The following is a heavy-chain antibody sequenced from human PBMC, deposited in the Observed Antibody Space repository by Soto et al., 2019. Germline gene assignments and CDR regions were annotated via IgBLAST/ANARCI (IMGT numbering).Heavy chain of an antibody. J-gene: IGHJ6*02. CDR1: GGSISSGVYY. Sequence: TLSLTCTVSGGSISSGVYYWSWIRHHPGKGLEWIGYIYYSGSTYYNPSLKSRVTISVDTSKNQFSLKLSSVTAADTAVYYCARALGAWLFPNYYYYGMDVWGQGTTVTVSS. CDR2: IYYSGST. CDR3: ARALGAWLFPNYYYYGMDV. V-gene: IGHV4-31*03. D-gene: IGHD3-22*01.